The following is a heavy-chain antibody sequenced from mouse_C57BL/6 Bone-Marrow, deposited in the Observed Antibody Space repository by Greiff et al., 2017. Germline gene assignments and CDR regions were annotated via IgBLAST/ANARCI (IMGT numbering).Heavy chain of an antibody. D-gene: IGHD1-1*01. CDR3: ARDGHYGSSPYWYFEV. CDR2: ISYSGST. CDR1: GYSITSGYD. Sequence: DVQLQESGPGMVKPSQSLSLTCTVTGYSITSGYDWHWIRHFPGNKLEWMGYISYSGSTNSNPSLKSRISITHATSKNHFFLKLNSVTTEDTATYYGARDGHYGSSPYWYFEVWGTGTTVTVSS. J-gene: IGHJ1*03. V-gene: IGHV3-1*01.